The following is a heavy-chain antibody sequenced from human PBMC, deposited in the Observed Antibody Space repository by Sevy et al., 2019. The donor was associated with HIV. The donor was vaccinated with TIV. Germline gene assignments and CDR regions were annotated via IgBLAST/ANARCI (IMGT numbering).Heavy chain of an antibody. CDR1: GFTFSSYA. V-gene: IGHV3-23*01. D-gene: IGHD2-21*01. Sequence: GGSLRLSCTASGFTFSSYAMTWVRQAPGKGLEWVSVTNGRGSSTYYADSVKGRFTISRDNAKNSLYLQMNSLRTEDTALYYCAKDIGCGWGQGCYYSGMDVWGQGTTVTVSS. J-gene: IGHJ6*02. CDR2: TNGRGSST. CDR3: AKDIGCGWGQGCYYSGMDV.